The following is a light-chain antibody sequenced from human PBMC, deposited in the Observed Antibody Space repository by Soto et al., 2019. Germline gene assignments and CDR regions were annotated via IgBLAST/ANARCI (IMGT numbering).Light chain of an antibody. J-gene: IGKJ1*01. Sequence: EIVLTQPPRTLSLSPGERATLSCRPSPSVSSSYLAWYQQKPGQAPRLLIYGASSRATVIPDRFSGSGSGTDFTLAISRLVPEDFAVYYCQQYGSSPSWTFGQGTKVDIK. CDR3: QQYGSSPSWT. V-gene: IGKV3-20*01. CDR1: PSVSSSY. CDR2: GAS.